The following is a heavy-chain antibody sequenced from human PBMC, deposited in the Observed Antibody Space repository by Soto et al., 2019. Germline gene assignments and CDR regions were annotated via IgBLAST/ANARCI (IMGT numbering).Heavy chain of an antibody. V-gene: IGHV3-11*06. CDR3: ARDSTGSGLDYGMDV. Sequence: QVQLVESGGGLVKPGGSLRLSCAASGFTFNDHYMTWIRQAPGKGLEWVSLISSDSIYTNSADSVKGRFTISRDNAKNLLYLQMSSLRVEETAVYYCARDSTGSGLDYGMDVWGQGTTVAVSS. J-gene: IGHJ6*02. CDR2: ISSDSIYT. CDR1: GFTFNDHY. D-gene: IGHD3-10*01.